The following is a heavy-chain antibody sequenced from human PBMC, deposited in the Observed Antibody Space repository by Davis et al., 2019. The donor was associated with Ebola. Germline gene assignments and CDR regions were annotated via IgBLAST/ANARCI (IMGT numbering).Heavy chain of an antibody. CDR1: GFPFSSYA. CDR3: ARGGFRGAFDY. V-gene: IGHV3-23*01. CDR2: ISGSGGST. D-gene: IGHD3-22*01. Sequence: GESLKISCAASGFPFSSYAMSWVRQAPGKGLEWVSAISGSGGSTYYADSVKGRFTISRDNSKNTLYLQMNSLRAEDTAVYYCARGGFRGAFDYWGQGTLVTVSS. J-gene: IGHJ4*02.